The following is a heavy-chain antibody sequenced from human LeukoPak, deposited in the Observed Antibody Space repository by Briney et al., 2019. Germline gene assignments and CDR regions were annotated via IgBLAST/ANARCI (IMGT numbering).Heavy chain of an antibody. V-gene: IGHV3-30*04. Sequence: GGSLRLSCAASEFTFSRYAMHWVRQAPGKGLEWVAVISYDGSNKYYADSVKGRFTISRDNSKNTLYLQMNSLRTEDTAVYYCARRDYLDAFDIWGQGTMVTVSS. CDR1: EFTFSRYA. CDR2: ISYDGSNK. CDR3: ARRDYLDAFDI. J-gene: IGHJ3*02. D-gene: IGHD4-11*01.